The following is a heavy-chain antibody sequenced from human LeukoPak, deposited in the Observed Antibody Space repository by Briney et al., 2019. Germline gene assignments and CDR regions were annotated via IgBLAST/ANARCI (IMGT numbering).Heavy chain of an antibody. V-gene: IGHV3-30*03. Sequence: GGSLRLSCAASGFTFSSYSMNWVRQAPGKGLEWVAVISYDGSNKYYADSVKGRFTISRDNAKNSLYLQMNSLRAEDTAVYYCARAPSEGAYYYDSSAEDYWGQGTLVTVSS. D-gene: IGHD3-22*01. CDR2: ISYDGSNK. CDR3: ARAPSEGAYYYDSSAEDY. CDR1: GFTFSSYS. J-gene: IGHJ4*02.